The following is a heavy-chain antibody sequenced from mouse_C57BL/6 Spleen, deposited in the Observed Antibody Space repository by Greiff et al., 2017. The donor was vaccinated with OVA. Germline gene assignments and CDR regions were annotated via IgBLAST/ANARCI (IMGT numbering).Heavy chain of an antibody. Sequence: VQLKQSGAELVRPGASVKLSCTASGFNIKDYYMHWVKQRPEQGLEWIGRIDPEDGDTEYAPKFQGKATMTADTSSNTAYLQLSSLTSEDTAVYYCTTPYYYGSSPWFAYWGQGTLVTVSA. V-gene: IGHV14-1*01. D-gene: IGHD1-1*01. CDR1: GFNIKDYY. J-gene: IGHJ3*01. CDR3: TTPYYYGSSPWFAY. CDR2: IDPEDGDT.